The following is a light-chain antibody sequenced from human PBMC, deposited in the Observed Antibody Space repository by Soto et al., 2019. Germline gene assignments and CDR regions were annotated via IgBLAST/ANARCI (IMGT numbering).Light chain of an antibody. V-gene: IGKV1-33*01. J-gene: IGKJ2*01. CDR2: DAS. CDR3: QQYDNLPLYT. Sequence: DIQMTQSPSSLSASVGDRVTITCQASQDISNYLNWYQQKPGKAPKLLIYDASNLEAGVPSRFSGSGSETDFTFTISSLKPEDIATYYCQQYDNLPLYTVGQGTKLEIK. CDR1: QDISNY.